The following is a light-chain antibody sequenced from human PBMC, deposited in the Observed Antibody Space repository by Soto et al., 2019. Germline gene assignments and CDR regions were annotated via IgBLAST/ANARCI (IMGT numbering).Light chain of an antibody. V-gene: IGKV3-15*01. J-gene: IGKJ1*01. Sequence: DIVMTQSPATLSVSPGERATLSCRASQSVSSNLAWYQQKPGQAPRLLIYGASTRATGIPARFSGSGSGTEFTLTISSLQSEDFAVYYCLHYNNWPPWTVGQGTKVDSK. CDR2: GAS. CDR3: LHYNNWPPWT. CDR1: QSVSSN.